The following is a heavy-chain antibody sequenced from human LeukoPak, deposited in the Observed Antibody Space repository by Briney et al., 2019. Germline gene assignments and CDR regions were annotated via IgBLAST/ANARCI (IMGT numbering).Heavy chain of an antibody. V-gene: IGHV3-49*03. CDR3: TRAGRYCSGGSCYSFY. CDR2: IRSKAHGGTT. D-gene: IGHD2-15*01. CDR1: GFTFGDYA. Sequence: SLRLSCTASGFTFGDYAMSWFRQAPGEGLEWVGFIRSKAHGGTTEYAASVKGRFTIPRDDSKSIAYLQMDSLKTEDTAVYYCTRAGRYCSGGSCYSFYWGQGTLVTVSS. J-gene: IGHJ4*02.